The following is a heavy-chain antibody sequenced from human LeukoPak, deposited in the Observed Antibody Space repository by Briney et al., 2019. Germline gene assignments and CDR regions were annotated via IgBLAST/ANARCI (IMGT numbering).Heavy chain of an antibody. V-gene: IGHV3-21*01. CDR3: ARVGLYCFDY. CDR1: GFTFSSYS. CDR2: ISTSSSYI. Sequence: GVSLRLSCAASGFTFSSYSMNWVRQAPGKGLEWVSCISTSSSYIYYADSVKGRFTISRDNAKNSLYLHMNSLRAEDTAVYYCARVGLYCFDYWGQGTLVTVSS. J-gene: IGHJ4*02.